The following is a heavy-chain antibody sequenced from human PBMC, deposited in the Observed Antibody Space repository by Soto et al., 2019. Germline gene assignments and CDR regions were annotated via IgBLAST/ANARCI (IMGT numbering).Heavy chain of an antibody. J-gene: IGHJ3*02. D-gene: IGHD3-9*01. CDR3: ASPMGYDILTGYTQDGAFDI. Sequence: ASVKVSCKASGYTFTSYGISWVRQAPGQGLEWMGIINPSGGSTSYAQKFQGRVTMTRDTSTSTVYMELSSLRSEDTAVYYCASPMGYDILTGYTQDGAFDIWGQGTMVTVSS. V-gene: IGHV1-46*01. CDR1: GYTFTSYG. CDR2: INPSGGST.